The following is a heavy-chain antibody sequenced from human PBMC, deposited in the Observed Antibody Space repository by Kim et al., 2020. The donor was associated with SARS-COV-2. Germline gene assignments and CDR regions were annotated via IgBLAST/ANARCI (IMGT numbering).Heavy chain of an antibody. CDR1: GFTFSTYS. J-gene: IGHJ6*01. CDR3: AKNLTGSYLNVPDV. V-gene: IGHV3-23*01. Sequence: GGSLRLSCAASGFTFSTYSMSWVRQAPGKGLEGVSGISNSGGNIYATDSVKGRFIISRDNPRNTLYLQMNSLRAEDTAIYYCAKNLTGSYLNVPDV. CDR2: ISNSGGNI. D-gene: IGHD1-26*01.